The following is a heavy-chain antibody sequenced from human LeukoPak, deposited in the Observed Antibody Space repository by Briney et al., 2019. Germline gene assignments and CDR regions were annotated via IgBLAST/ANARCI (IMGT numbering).Heavy chain of an antibody. CDR3: ARGPSALYSLDY. CDR2: IYTSGSS. J-gene: IGHJ4*02. Sequence: SETLSLTCTVSGGSISNNYWSWIRQPAGKGLEWIGRIYTSGSSSYNPSLKSRVTMSVDTSKNQFSLRLSSVTAADTAVYYCARGPSALYSLDYWGQGTLVTVSS. V-gene: IGHV4-4*07. CDR1: GGSISNNY. D-gene: IGHD3-16*01.